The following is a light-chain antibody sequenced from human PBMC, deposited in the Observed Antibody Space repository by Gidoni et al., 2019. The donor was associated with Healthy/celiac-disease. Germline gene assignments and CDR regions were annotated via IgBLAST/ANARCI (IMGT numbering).Light chain of an antibody. CDR2: GAS. Sequence: EIVMTQSPATLSVSPGERATLSCRASQSVNSNLAWYQQKPGQAPRLLIYGASTRATGIPARFSGSGSGTEFPLTISSLQSEDFAVYYCQQYNNWPPPLTFGGGTKVEIK. V-gene: IGKV3-15*01. J-gene: IGKJ4*01. CDR3: QQYNNWPPPLT. CDR1: QSVNSN.